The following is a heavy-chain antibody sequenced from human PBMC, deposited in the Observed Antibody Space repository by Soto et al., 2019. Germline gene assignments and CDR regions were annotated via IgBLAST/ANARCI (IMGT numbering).Heavy chain of an antibody. CDR2: ITWNSGTT. CDR3: AKDRIQIADYYYFYMDV. V-gene: IGHV3-9*01. J-gene: IGHJ6*03. Sequence: EVQLVESGGGLVQPGGSLRLSCAASGFTFDDFAMHWVRQVPGKGLEWVSGITWNSGTTGYADSVKGRFTISRDNAKKFLSLQMNSLRAEDTALYYCAKDRIQIADYYYFYMDVWGKWTTVTVSS. D-gene: IGHD6-13*01. CDR1: GFTFDDFA.